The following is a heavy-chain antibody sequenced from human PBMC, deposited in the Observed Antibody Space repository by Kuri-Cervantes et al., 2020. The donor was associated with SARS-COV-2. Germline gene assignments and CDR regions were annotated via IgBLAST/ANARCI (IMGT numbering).Heavy chain of an antibody. CDR2: ITGSGGST. Sequence: GGSLRLSCAVSGFTFSTSAMNWVRQAPGKGLEWVSSITGSGGSTYYADSVKGRFTISRDNSKNTLYLQMNSLRAEDTAVYYCARSFRYCSGGSCYVYYYGMDVWGQGTTVTVSS. J-gene: IGHJ6*02. D-gene: IGHD2-15*01. CDR3: ARSFRYCSGGSCYVYYYGMDV. CDR1: GFTFSTSA. V-gene: IGHV3-23*01.